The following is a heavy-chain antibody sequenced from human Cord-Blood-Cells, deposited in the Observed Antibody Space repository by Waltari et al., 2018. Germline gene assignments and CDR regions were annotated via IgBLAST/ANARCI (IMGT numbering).Heavy chain of an antibody. J-gene: IGHJ4*02. V-gene: IGHV4-30-4*08. CDR2: IYYRGST. D-gene: IGHD3-10*01. Sequence: QVQLQESGPGLVKPSQTLSLTCTVSGGSISSGDYYWSWIRQPPGKGLEWIGYIYYRGSTHYNPALRSRVTRSVDTSKNQFSLKLSSVTAADTAVYYCASASFGEFDYWGQGTLVTVSS. CDR1: GGSISSGDYY. CDR3: ASASFGEFDY.